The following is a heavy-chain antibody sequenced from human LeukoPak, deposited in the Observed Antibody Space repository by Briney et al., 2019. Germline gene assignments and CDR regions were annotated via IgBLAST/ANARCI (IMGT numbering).Heavy chain of an antibody. CDR2: ISAYNGNT. CDR1: GYTFTSYG. CDR3: ARSYYYDSSGYYGGGVDY. J-gene: IGHJ4*02. V-gene: IGHV1-18*01. Sequence: ASVKVSCKASGYTFTSYGISWVRQAPGQGFEWMGWISAYNGNTNYAQKLQGRVTMTTDTSTSTAYMELRSLRSDDTAVYYCARSYYYDSSGYYGGGVDYWGQGTLVTVSS. D-gene: IGHD3-22*01.